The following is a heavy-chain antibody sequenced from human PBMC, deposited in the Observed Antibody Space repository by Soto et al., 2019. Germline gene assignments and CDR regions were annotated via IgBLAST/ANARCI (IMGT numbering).Heavy chain of an antibody. J-gene: IGHJ6*02. CDR3: AKEGWELLRDYYYGMDV. CDR2: ISGSGGST. V-gene: IGHV3-23*01. D-gene: IGHD1-26*01. Sequence: GGSLRLSCAASGFTFSSYAMSWVRQAPGKGLEWVSAISGSGGSTYYADSVKGRFTISRDNSKNTLYLQMNSLRAEDTAVYYCAKEGWELLRDYYYGMDVWGQGTTVTVSS. CDR1: GFTFSSYA.